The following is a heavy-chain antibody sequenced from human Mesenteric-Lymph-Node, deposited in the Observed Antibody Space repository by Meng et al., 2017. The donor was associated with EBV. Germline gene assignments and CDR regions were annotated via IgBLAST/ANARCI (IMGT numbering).Heavy chain of an antibody. CDR3: AGWSARLEY. CDR1: GFSLSTRGVL. CDR2: VYWDDDK. J-gene: IGHJ4*02. D-gene: IGHD3-3*01. Sequence: QITVMDSGPTLVKPKQTLTLTCTFSGFSLSTRGVLVGWIRQPPGQALEWLALVYWDDDKRYSPSLKSRLSITKKTSKNQVVLTMADMDPVDTGTYYCAGWSARLEYWGPGTLVTVSS. V-gene: IGHV2-5*02.